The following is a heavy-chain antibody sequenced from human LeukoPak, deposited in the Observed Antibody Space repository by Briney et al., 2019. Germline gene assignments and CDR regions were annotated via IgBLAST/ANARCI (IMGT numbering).Heavy chain of an antibody. Sequence: GGSLRLSCAASGFTFSSYWMSWVRQAPGKGLEGVANIKQDGSEKYYVDSVKGRFTISRDNAKNSLYLPMNSLRAEDTAVYYCAELGITMIGGVWGKGTTVTISS. CDR2: IKQDGSEK. CDR3: AELGITMIGGV. CDR1: GFTFSSYW. D-gene: IGHD3-10*02. J-gene: IGHJ6*04. V-gene: IGHV3-7*01.